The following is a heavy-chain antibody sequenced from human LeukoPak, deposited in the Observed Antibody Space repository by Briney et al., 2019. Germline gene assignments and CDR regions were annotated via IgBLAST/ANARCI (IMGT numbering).Heavy chain of an antibody. Sequence: ASVKVSCKASGYTFTSYGISWVRQAPGQGLEWMGWISAYNGNTNYAQKLQGRVTMTTDTSTSTAYMELRSLRSDDTAVYYCACGPASAVGQNWFDPWGQGTLVTVSS. D-gene: IGHD3-10*01. J-gene: IGHJ5*02. CDR3: ACGPASAVGQNWFDP. CDR1: GYTFTSYG. CDR2: ISAYNGNT. V-gene: IGHV1-18*01.